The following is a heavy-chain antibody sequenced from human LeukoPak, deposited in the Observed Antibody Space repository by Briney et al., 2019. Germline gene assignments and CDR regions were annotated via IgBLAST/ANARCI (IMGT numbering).Heavy chain of an antibody. J-gene: IGHJ4*02. CDR2: ISSSSRYT. V-gene: IGHV3-11*03. D-gene: IGHD3-22*01. Sequence: GGSLRLSCAASGFTFSDYYMSWIRQAPGKGLEWVSYISSSSRYTNYADSVKGRFTISRDNAKNSLYLQMNSLRAEDTAIYYCAKSGSYDSSGPGAYWGQGALVTVSS. CDR1: GFTFSDYY. CDR3: AKSGSYDSSGPGAY.